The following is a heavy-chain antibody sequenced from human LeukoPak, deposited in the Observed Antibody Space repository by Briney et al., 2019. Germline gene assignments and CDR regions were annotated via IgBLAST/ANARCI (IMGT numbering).Heavy chain of an antibody. J-gene: IGHJ3*02. V-gene: IGHV4-34*01. Sequence: SEPLSLTCAVYGGSFSVYYWSWIRQPPGKGLEWIGEINQSGSTNYNPSLKSRVTISVDKSKNQFSLKLSSVTAADTAVYYCARSLGQPQWVVADDKDAFDIWGQGTMVTVSS. D-gene: IGHD2-15*01. CDR2: INQSGST. CDR3: ARSLGQPQWVVADDKDAFDI. CDR1: GGSFSVYY.